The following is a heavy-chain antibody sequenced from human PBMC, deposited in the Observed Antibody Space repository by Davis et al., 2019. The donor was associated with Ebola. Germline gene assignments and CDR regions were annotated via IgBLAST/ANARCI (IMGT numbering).Heavy chain of an antibody. CDR3: AKGPPSSWYFDY. V-gene: IGHV3-7*03. J-gene: IGHJ4*02. Sequence: PGGSLRLSCAGSGFTFTNHWMSWVRQAPGKGLEWVANIKEDGTAKNYVDSVKGRFTISRDNAKNSLYLQMNSLRAEDTALYYCAKGPPSSWYFDYWGQGTLVTVSS. CDR1: GFTFTNHW. D-gene: IGHD2-15*01. CDR2: IKEDGTAK.